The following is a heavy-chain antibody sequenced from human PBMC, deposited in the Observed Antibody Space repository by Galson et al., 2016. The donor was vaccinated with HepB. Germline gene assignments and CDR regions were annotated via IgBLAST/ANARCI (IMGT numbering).Heavy chain of an antibody. D-gene: IGHD6-6*01. CDR1: GDSISSISYY. CDR3: ARADALSAGRLPDY. J-gene: IGHJ4*02. CDR2: IYTGGST. Sequence: TLSLTCTVSGDSISSISYYWSWIRQPAGKGLEWIGRIYTGGSTHYNPSLKSRVSFSSDTSRNQFSLRLSSVTAADTAIYFCARADALSAGRLPDYWGQGSLVTVSS. V-gene: IGHV4-61*02.